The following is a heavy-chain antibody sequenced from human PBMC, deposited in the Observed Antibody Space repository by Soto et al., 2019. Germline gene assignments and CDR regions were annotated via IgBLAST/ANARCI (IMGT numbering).Heavy chain of an antibody. CDR3: ARHIYYYLT. V-gene: IGHV4-39*01. CDR1: GGSISTSGYY. J-gene: IGHJ5*02. Sequence: SDTLSLTCNVSGGSISTSGYYWGWLRQPPGKGLEWIASIYYSGSTYYNPSLKSRVTIAAHTSKNQISLKLSSADAADTAVYYCARHIYYYLTWGQGTLVTVSS. CDR2: IYYSGST. D-gene: IGHD3-10*01.